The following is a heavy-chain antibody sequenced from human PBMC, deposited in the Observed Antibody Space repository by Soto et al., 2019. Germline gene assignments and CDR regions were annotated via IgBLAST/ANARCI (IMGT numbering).Heavy chain of an antibody. CDR3: ARGHRAAAGTRKAFDI. CDR2: INHSEST. CDR1: GGSISSYY. V-gene: IGHV4-34*01. D-gene: IGHD6-13*01. J-gene: IGHJ3*02. Sequence: SETLSLTCTVSGGSISSYYWSWIRQPPGKGLEWIGEINHSESTNYNPSLKSRVTISLDTSKNQFSLNLSSVTAADTAVYYCARGHRAAAGTRKAFDIWGQGTMVTVSS.